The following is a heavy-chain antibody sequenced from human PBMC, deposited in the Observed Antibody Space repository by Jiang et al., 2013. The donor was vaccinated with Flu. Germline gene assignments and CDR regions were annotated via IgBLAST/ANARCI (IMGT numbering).Heavy chain of an antibody. CDR2: LLGMMI. J-gene: IGHJ4*02. CDR3: AHTYYYDTSGKTFDY. Sequence: RALEWLGTHLLGMMISGYSPSLKSRLTITKDPSKNQVVLTMTNMDPVDTATYYCAHTYYYDTSGKTFDYWGQGTLVTVSS. V-gene: IGHV2-5*02. D-gene: IGHD3-22*01.